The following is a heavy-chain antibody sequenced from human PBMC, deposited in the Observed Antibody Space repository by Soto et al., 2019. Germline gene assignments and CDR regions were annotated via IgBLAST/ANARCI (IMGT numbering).Heavy chain of an antibody. CDR1: GFTVNSNH. V-gene: IGHV3-53*02. CDR2: IYSARRT. Sequence: EVQLEETGGGLVQPGGSLRLSCAASGFTVNSNHMSWVRQAPGKGLEWVSLIYSARRTHYADSVKGRFTVSRDNSENRLFLQMNNLEVGDTPVYYCARDYLGSGWPMIGFDVWGLGTMVTVSS. J-gene: IGHJ3*01. D-gene: IGHD6-25*01. CDR3: ARDYLGSGWPMIGFDV.